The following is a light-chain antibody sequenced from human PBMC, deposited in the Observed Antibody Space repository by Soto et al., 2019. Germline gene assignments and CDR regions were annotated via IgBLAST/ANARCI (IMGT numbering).Light chain of an antibody. CDR1: SSNIGADYD. Sequence: QPVLTQPPSVSGAPGQRVTISCTGSSSNIGADYDVHWYQQLPGTAPKLLIFGNTNRPSGVPDRFSASKSGTSASLAITGLQAEDEADYYCQSYDSSLSGSWVFGGGTQLTVL. CDR2: GNT. CDR3: QSYDSSLSGSWV. J-gene: IGLJ2*01. V-gene: IGLV1-40*01.